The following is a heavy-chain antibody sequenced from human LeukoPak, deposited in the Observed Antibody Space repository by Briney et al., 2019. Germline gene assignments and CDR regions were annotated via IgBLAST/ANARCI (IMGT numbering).Heavy chain of an antibody. D-gene: IGHD6-19*01. Sequence: PSETLSLTCTVSGGSISSYQWSWIRQPPGKGLDSIGYIYSSGSTKYNPSLKSRVTISIDTSKNQFSLELSSVTAADTAVYYCARLRAVADAFDIWGHGTMVTVSS. CDR1: GGSISSYQ. CDR2: IYSSGST. J-gene: IGHJ3*02. CDR3: ARLRAVADAFDI. V-gene: IGHV4-59*08.